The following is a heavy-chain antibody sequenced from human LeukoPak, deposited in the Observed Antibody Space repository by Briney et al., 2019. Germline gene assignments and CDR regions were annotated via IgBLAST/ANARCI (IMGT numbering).Heavy chain of an antibody. Sequence: GGSLRLSCAASGFTFSSYGMHWVRQAPGKGLEWVAVISYDGSNKYYADSVKGRFTISRDNSKNTLYLQMNSLRAEDTAVYYCAKDGGYDFGTFGYWGQGTLVTVSS. CDR2: ISYDGSNK. CDR3: AKDGGYDFGTFGY. D-gene: IGHD5-12*01. CDR1: GFTFSSYG. J-gene: IGHJ4*02. V-gene: IGHV3-30*18.